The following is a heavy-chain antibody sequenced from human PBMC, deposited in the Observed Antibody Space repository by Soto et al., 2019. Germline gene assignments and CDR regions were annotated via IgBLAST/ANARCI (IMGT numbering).Heavy chain of an antibody. J-gene: IGHJ4*02. V-gene: IGHV4-34*01. D-gene: IGHD2-2*01. CDR3: ARLIVVVPAAMPLGYFDY. Sequence: SETLSLTCAVYGGSFSGYYWSWIRQPPGKGLEWIGEINHSGSTNYNPSLKSRVTISVDTSKNQFSLKLSSVTAADTAVYYCARLIVVVPAAMPLGYFDYWGQGTLVTVSS. CDR1: GGSFSGYY. CDR2: INHSGST.